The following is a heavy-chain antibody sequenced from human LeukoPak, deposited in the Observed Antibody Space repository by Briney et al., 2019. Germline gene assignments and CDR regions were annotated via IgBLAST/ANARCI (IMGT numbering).Heavy chain of an antibody. D-gene: IGHD6-13*01. J-gene: IGHJ4*02. CDR3: ARGFPIRSSSWYQIDY. V-gene: IGHV1-8*01. Sequence: GASVKVSCKASGYTFTSYDINWVRQATGQGLEWMGWMNPNSGNTGYAQKFQGRVTMTRNTSISTAYMEPSSLRSEDTAVYYCARGFPIRSSSWYQIDYWGQGTLVTVSS. CDR2: MNPNSGNT. CDR1: GYTFTSYD.